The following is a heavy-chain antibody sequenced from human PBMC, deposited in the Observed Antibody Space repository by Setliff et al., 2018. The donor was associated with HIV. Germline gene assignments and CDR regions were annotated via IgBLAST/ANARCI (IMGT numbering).Heavy chain of an antibody. CDR1: GFTFSTYA. CDR2: ISGSAGST. V-gene: IGHV3-23*01. D-gene: IGHD3-22*01. J-gene: IGHJ4*02. Sequence: GGSLRLSCAVSGFTFSTYAMIWVRQAPGKGLEWVSAISGSAGSTYYADSVKGRFTISRDNSKSNLYLQMNNVRAEDTAVYYCARDGGEGDYYDSSGYSDLDYWGQGTLVTVSS. CDR3: ARDGGEGDYYDSSGYSDLDY.